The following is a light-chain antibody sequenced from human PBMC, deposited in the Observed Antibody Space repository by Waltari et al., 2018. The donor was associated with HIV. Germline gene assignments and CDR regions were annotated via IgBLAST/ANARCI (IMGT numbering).Light chain of an antibody. CDR2: WAS. V-gene: IGKV4-1*01. CDR1: QRVLFTSNNKNY. Sequence: DIVMTQSPDSLAVSLGERATINCKSSQRVLFTSNNKNYLAWYQQKPGQPPKLLIYWASTRESGVPDRFSGSGSGTDFTLTISSLQAEDVAVYYCQQYYRKPPTFGQGSKVEIK. J-gene: IGKJ1*01. CDR3: QQYYRKPPT.